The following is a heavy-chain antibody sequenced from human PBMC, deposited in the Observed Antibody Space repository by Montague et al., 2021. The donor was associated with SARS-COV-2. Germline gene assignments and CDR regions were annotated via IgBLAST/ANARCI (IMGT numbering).Heavy chain of an antibody. D-gene: IGHD6-19*01. CDR2: ISWHSGTT. Sequence: SLRLSCAASGFTFHDYALHWVRQAPGKGLEWVSGISWHSGTTGYADSVKGRFTISRDNANRSLYLQMNSLRAEDTALYYCVKDMARSGGHNGDAFDLWGQGTMVIVSS. CDR3: VKDMARSGGHNGDAFDL. CDR1: GFTFHDYA. J-gene: IGHJ3*01. V-gene: IGHV3-9*01.